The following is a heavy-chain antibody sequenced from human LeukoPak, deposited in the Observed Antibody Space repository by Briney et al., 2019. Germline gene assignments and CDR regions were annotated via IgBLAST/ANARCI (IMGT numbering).Heavy chain of an antibody. Sequence: PSETLSLTCTVSGGSISSYYWSWSRQPPRKGLEWIGYIYYSGSTNYNPSLKSRVTISVDTSKNQFSLKLSSVTAADTAVYYCGRDSNRRFDYWGQGTLVTVSS. CDR2: IYYSGST. CDR1: GGSISSYY. CDR3: GRDSNRRFDY. J-gene: IGHJ4*02. V-gene: IGHV4-59*01.